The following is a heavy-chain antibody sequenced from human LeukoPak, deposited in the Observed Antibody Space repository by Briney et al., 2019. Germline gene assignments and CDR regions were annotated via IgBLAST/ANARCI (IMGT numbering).Heavy chain of an antibody. CDR1: GGTFSSYA. Sequence: SVKVSCKASGGTFSSYAISWVRQAPGQGLEWMGRIIPIFGIANYAQKFQGRVTITADKSTCTAYMELSSLRSEDTAVYYCASTYCSGGSCYPPYGMDVWGQGTTVTVSS. V-gene: IGHV1-69*04. CDR3: ASTYCSGGSCYPPYGMDV. D-gene: IGHD2-15*01. CDR2: IIPIFGIA. J-gene: IGHJ6*02.